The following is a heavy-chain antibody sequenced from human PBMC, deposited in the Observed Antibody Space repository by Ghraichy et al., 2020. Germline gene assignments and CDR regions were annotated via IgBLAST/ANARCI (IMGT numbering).Heavy chain of an antibody. J-gene: IGHJ4*02. CDR2: IIGSGATT. Sequence: GGSLRLSCAASGFTFNNYAMSWVRQAPGKGLEWVSAIIGSGATTYYPQSVKGRFTISRDNSDNTLYFQMNSLRAEDTAVYYCAREKTGVGHDYGDYVGDYWGQGTLVTVSS. V-gene: IGHV3-23*01. D-gene: IGHD4-17*01. CDR1: GFTFNNYA. CDR3: AREKTGVGHDYGDYVGDY.